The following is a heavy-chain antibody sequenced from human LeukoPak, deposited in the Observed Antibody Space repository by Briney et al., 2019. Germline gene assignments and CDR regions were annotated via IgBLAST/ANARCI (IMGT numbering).Heavy chain of an antibody. CDR1: GDSIGSYS. Sequence: SETLSLTCTVSGDSIGSYSWNWIRQPPGKGLEWIGYIYYSGSTYYNPSLKSRVTISVDTSKNQFSLKLSSVTAADTAVYYCVRKGDGYNSGYFDLWGRGTLVTVSS. V-gene: IGHV4-59*08. J-gene: IGHJ2*01. CDR2: IYYSGST. CDR3: VRKGDGYNSGYFDL. D-gene: IGHD5-24*01.